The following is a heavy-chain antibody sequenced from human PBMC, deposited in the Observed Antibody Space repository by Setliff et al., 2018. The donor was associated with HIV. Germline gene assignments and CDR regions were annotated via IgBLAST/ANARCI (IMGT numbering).Heavy chain of an antibody. CDR3: AREGLILRGRYGWFDP. J-gene: IGHJ5*02. V-gene: IGHV4-34*01. D-gene: IGHD3-10*01. CDR2: INHSGDS. Sequence: SETLSLTCAVYNEPFNGYYWTWIRQTPDKGLEWIGEINHSGDSSYNPSLKSRVTLSVDTSKNQFSLKLTSVTAADTAVYYCAREGLILRGRYGWFDPWGQGTRGTVSS. CDR1: NEPFNGYY.